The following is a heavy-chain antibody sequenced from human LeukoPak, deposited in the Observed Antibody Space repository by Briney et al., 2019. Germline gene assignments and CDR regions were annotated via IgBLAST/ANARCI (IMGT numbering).Heavy chain of an antibody. Sequence: PGGSLRLSCAASGFTFSPAWMHWVRQAPGKGLEWVSGTSDRGDYTYYADSVKGRFTISRDNSKNTLYLQMNSLRAEDTALYFCAKKAQYNGNYPLDYWGQGTLVTVSS. CDR2: TSDRGDYT. CDR1: GFTFSPAW. J-gene: IGHJ4*02. V-gene: IGHV3-23*01. CDR3: AKKAQYNGNYPLDY. D-gene: IGHD1-26*01.